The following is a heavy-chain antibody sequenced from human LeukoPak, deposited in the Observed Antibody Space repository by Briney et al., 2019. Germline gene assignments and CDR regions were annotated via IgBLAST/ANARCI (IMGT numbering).Heavy chain of an antibody. V-gene: IGHV3-23*01. CDR1: GFTFSSYA. Sequence: GGSLRLSCAASGFTFSSYAMSWVRQAPGKGLEWVSAISGSGGSTYYADSVKGRFTISRDNSKNTLYLQMNSLRAENTAVYYCAKDGFIVVVTAAGNFDYWGQGTLVTVSS. CDR2: ISGSGGST. CDR3: AKDGFIVVVTAAGNFDY. J-gene: IGHJ4*02. D-gene: IGHD2-21*02.